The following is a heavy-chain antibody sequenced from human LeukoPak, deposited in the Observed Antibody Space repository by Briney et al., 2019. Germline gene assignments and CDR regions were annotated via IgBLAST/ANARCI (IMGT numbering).Heavy chain of an antibody. Sequence: GGSLRLSCAASGFTFSRYAMSWVRQAPGKGLEWVSAISGSGGSTYYADSVKGRFTISRDNSKNTLYLQMNSLRAEDTAVYYCATTRGLYSSSWYKDYWGQGTLVTVSS. CDR1: GFTFSRYA. CDR3: ATTRGLYSSSWYKDY. J-gene: IGHJ4*02. D-gene: IGHD6-13*01. CDR2: ISGSGGST. V-gene: IGHV3-23*01.